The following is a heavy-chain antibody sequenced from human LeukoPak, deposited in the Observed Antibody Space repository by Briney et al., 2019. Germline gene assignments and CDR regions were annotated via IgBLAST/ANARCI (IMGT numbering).Heavy chain of an antibody. CDR1: RGTFSSYA. CDR2: IIPIFGTA. D-gene: IGHD4-17*01. Sequence: SVKVSCKASRGTFSSYAISWVRQAPGQGLEWMGGIIPIFGTANYAQKFQGRVTITTDESTSTAYMELSSLRSEDTAVYYCARGPFHGDYPLDAAFDIWGQGTMVTVSS. CDR3: ARGPFHGDYPLDAAFDI. J-gene: IGHJ3*02. V-gene: IGHV1-69*05.